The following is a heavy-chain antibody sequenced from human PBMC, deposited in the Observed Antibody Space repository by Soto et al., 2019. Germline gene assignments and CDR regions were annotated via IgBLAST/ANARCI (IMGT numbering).Heavy chain of an antibody. CDR3: ARSREQWLVDAFDI. CDR2: INPSGSP. Sequence: SETLSLTCAVYGGSFSGYYWSWIRQPPGKGLEWIGEINPSGSPNYNPSLKSRVTISVDTSKNQFSLKLSSVTAADTAVYYCARSREQWLVDAFDIWGQGTMVTVSS. J-gene: IGHJ3*02. CDR1: GGSFSGYY. D-gene: IGHD6-19*01. V-gene: IGHV4-34*01.